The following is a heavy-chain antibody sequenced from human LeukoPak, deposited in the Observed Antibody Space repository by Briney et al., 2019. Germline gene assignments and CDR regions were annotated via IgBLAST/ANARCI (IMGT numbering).Heavy chain of an antibody. V-gene: IGHV4-59*08. J-gene: IGHJ3*01. D-gene: IGHD4-11*01. CDR2: IYYSGST. CDR3: ARHVTVTYDAFDV. CDR1: AGSTRGYF. Sequence: SETLSLTCNVSAGSTRGYFWRWIRQPPGKGLEWIGYIYYSGSTKYNPSLMSRVTISIETSERQFSLNLSSVTAADTAAYYCARHVTVTYDAFDVWGQGTMVTVSS.